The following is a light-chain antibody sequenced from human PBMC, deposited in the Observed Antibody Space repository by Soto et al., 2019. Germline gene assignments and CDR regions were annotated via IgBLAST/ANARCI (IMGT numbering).Light chain of an antibody. J-gene: IGLJ2*01. CDR3: SSYTSSSTLV. CDR2: EVS. Sequence: QSALTQPASVSGSPGQSITIYCTGTSSDVGGYNYVSWYQQHPGKAPKLMSYEVSNRPSGVSNRFSGSKSGNTASLTISGLQAEDEADYYCSSYTSSSTLVFGGGTKLTVL. V-gene: IGLV2-14*01. CDR1: SSDVGGYNY.